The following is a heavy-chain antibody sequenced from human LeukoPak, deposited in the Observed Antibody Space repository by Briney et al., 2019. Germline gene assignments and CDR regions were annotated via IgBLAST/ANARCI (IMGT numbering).Heavy chain of an antibody. V-gene: IGHV3-53*01. J-gene: IGHJ4*02. D-gene: IGHD3-22*01. CDR3: AKIRSYYYDSSGYYYGFFDY. Sequence: GGSLRLSCAASGFTLSSNYMSWVRQAPGKGLKWVSVIYSGGSTYYADSVKGRFTISRDNSKNTLYLQMNSLRAEDTAVYYCAKIRSYYYDSSGYYYGFFDYWGQGTLVTVSS. CDR1: GFTLSSNY. CDR2: IYSGGST.